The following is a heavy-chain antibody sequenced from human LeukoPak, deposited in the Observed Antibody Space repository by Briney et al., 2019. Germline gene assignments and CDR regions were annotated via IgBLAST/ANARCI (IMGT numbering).Heavy chain of an antibody. CDR3: ATSYSGNYNDAFDI. D-gene: IGHD1-26*01. V-gene: IGHV4-34*01. J-gene: IGHJ3*02. Sequence: PSETLSLTCAVYGGSFSGYYWSWIRQPPGKGLEWIGEINHSGSTNYNPSLKSRVTISVDTSKNQFSLKLSSVTAADTAVYYCATSYSGNYNDAFDIWGQGTMVTVSS. CDR1: GGSFSGYY. CDR2: INHSGST.